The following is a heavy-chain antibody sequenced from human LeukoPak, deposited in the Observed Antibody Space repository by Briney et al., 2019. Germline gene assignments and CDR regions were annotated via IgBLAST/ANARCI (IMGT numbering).Heavy chain of an antibody. D-gene: IGHD6-6*01. CDR3: ARASSTSLFDY. CDR1: GGSISSYY. Sequence: NASETLSLTCTASGGSISSYYWSWIRQPPGKGLEWIGYIYYSGSTNYNPSLKSRVTISVDTSKNQFSLKLSSVTAADTAVYYCARASSTSLFDYWGQGTLVTVSS. CDR2: IYYSGST. V-gene: IGHV4-59*12. J-gene: IGHJ4*02.